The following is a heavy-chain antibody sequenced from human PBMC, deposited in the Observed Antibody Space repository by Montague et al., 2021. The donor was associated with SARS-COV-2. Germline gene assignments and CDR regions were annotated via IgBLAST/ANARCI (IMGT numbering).Heavy chain of an antibody. V-gene: IGHV4-39*01. D-gene: IGHD3-22*01. CDR2: IYYSGST. J-gene: IGHJ3*02. CDR1: GGSISSSSYY. CDR3: ARFPTSYYYDSKAGPATEDAFDI. Sequence: SETLSLTCTVSGGSISSSSYYWGWIRQPPGKGLEWIGSIYYSGSTYYNPSLQRRVTISVATSKNQFSLKLSSVTAAATAVYSCARFPTSYYYDSKAGPATEDAFDIWGRGTMVTVSS.